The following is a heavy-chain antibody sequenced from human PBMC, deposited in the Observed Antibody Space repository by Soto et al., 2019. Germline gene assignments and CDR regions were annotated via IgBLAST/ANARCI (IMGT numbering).Heavy chain of an antibody. D-gene: IGHD6-19*01. CDR2: ISSSSSYT. CDR1: GFTSSDYY. V-gene: IGHV3-11*06. CDR3: ARSVAGHFDY. Sequence: GGSLTLSSAASGFTSSDYYMSWIRQAPGKGLEWVSYISSSSSYTNYADSVKGRFTISRDNAKNSLFLQMNSLRDEDTAAYYCARSVAGHFDYWGQGALVTVSS. J-gene: IGHJ4*02.